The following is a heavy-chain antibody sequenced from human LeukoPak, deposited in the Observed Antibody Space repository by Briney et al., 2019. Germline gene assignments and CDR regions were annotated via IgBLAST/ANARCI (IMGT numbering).Heavy chain of an antibody. V-gene: IGHV1-69*04. Sequence: GASVKVSCKASGGTFSSYAISWVRQAPGQGLEWVGRIIPILGIANYAQKFQGRVTITADKSTSTAYMELSSLRSEDTAVYYCARESGGRDGYKGDWGQGTLVTVSS. CDR2: IIPILGIA. CDR1: GGTFSSYA. D-gene: IGHD5-24*01. J-gene: IGHJ4*02. CDR3: ARESGGRDGYKGD.